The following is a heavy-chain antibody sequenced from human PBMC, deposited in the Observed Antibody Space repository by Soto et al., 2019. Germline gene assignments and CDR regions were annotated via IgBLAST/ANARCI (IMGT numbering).Heavy chain of an antibody. CDR3: ATHVSCSGGSCKYDAFAI. Sequence: EVQVLESGGGLVQPGGSLRLSCEGSGFTVSSHAMTWIRQAPGKGPEWVSTITADGGTYYADSVKGRFAMSRDTSESTLDLQMNSLGAEATAAYYCATHVSCSGGSCKYDAFAIRGQGTMVTVSS. CDR2: ITADGGT. J-gene: IGHJ3*02. CDR1: GFTVSSHA. V-gene: IGHV3-23*01. D-gene: IGHD2-15*01.